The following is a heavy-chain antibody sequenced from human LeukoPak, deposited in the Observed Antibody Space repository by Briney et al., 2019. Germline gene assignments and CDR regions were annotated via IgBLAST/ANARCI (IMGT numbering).Heavy chain of an antibody. V-gene: IGHV1-8*01. J-gene: IGHJ4*02. CDR3: ARGKRWLQFPPDY. Sequence: ASVKVSCKASGYTFTSYDINWVRQATGQGLEWMGWMNPNSGNTGYAQKFQGRVTMTRNTSISTAYMELSSLRSEDMAVYYCARGKRWLQFPPDYWGQGTLVTVSS. CDR1: GYTFTSYD. D-gene: IGHD5-24*01. CDR2: MNPNSGNT.